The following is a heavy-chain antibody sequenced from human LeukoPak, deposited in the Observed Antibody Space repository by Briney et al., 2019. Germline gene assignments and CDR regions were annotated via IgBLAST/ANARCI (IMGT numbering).Heavy chain of an antibody. CDR1: GFTFSSYG. CDR2: ISYDGSNK. CDR3: ARDPGAFPYFFDC. D-gene: IGHD4/OR15-4a*01. V-gene: IGHV3-30*03. Sequence: GSLRLSCAASGFTFSSYGMHWVRQAPGKGLEWVAVISYDGSNKYYADSVKGRFTISRDNSKNTLYLQMNSLRVEDTAVYFCARDPGAFPYFFDCWGQGTLVTVSS. J-gene: IGHJ4*02.